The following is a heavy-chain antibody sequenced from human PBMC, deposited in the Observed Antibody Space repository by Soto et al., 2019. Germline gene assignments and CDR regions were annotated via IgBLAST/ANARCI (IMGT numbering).Heavy chain of an antibody. CDR1: GGTFSSYA. J-gene: IGHJ5*02. CDR2: IIPIFGTA. D-gene: IGHD2-15*01. Sequence: GASVKVSCKASGGTFSSYAISWVREAPGQGVEWMGGIIPIFGTANYAQKFQGRVTITADESPSTAYMELSSLRSEDTAVYYCARVVVVAASRYNWFDPWSQGTLVTVSS. V-gene: IGHV1-69*13. CDR3: ARVVVVAASRYNWFDP.